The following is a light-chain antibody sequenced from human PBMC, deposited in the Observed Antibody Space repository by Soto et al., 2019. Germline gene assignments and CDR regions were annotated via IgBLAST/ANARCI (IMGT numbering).Light chain of an antibody. CDR1: TSDVAVYRY. V-gene: IGLV2-11*01. J-gene: IGLJ1*01. CDR3: FSYAGSYTFV. Sequence: QSALTQPRSVSGSPGQSVTISCTGTTSDVAVYRYVSWYQQHPGKAPKLMIYDVTTRPSGIPDRFSGSKSGNTASLTISGLQADDEGDYSCFSYAGSYTFVFGTGTKLTVL. CDR2: DVT.